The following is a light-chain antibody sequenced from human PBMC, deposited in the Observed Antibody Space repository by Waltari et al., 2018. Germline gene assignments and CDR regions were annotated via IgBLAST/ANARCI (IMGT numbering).Light chain of an antibody. Sequence: QPALTQPASVSGSPGQSITISCPRSSSDIGGYDYASWYQQHPGKAPKLIIYDVTKRPSGISSRFSGSKSGNTASLTISGLQAEDEADYYCSSYTTNKNPVIGGGTKVTVL. CDR1: SSDIGGYDY. J-gene: IGLJ2*01. CDR3: SSYTTNKNPV. CDR2: DVT. V-gene: IGLV2-14*03.